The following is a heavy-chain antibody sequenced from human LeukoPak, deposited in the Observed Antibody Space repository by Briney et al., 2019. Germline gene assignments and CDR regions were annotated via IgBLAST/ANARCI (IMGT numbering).Heavy chain of an antibody. CDR1: GGSFSGYY. CDR2: INHSGST. Sequence: PSETLSLTCAVYGGSFSGYYWSWIRQPPGKGLEWIGEINHSGSTNYNPSLKSRVTISVDTSKNQFSLKLSSVTAAGTAVYYCAREKSGYYGSGSYYRVKYFDYWGQGTLVTVSS. D-gene: IGHD3-10*01. CDR3: AREKSGYYGSGSYYRVKYFDY. V-gene: IGHV4-34*01. J-gene: IGHJ4*02.